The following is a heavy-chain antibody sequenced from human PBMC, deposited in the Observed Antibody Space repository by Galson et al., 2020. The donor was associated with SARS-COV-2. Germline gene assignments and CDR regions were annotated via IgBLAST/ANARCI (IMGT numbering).Heavy chain of an antibody. V-gene: IGHV2-70*01. Sequence: SGPTLVKPTQTITLTCTFSGFSLSTSGMCVSWIRQPPGKALEWLALIDWDDDKYYSTSLKTRLTISKDTSKNQVVLTMTNMDPVDTATYYCARTHYDILTVRNWFDPWGQGTLVTVSS. CDR2: IDWDDDK. D-gene: IGHD3-9*01. CDR3: ARTHYDILTVRNWFDP. CDR1: GFSLSTSGMC. J-gene: IGHJ5*02.